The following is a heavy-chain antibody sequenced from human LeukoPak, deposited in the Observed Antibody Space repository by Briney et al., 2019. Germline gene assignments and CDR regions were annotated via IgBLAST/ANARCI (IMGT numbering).Heavy chain of an antibody. Sequence: PSETLSLTCTVSGDSISSYYWTWIRQPPGKGLEWIGYIFHSGTTSYNPSLKSRVTLSIDTSNNQFSLKLNSVTAADTAVYYCARHGAVAISYSFDIWGQGTMVTVSS. J-gene: IGHJ3*02. CDR1: GDSISSYY. V-gene: IGHV4-59*08. CDR2: IFHSGTT. D-gene: IGHD6-19*01. CDR3: ARHGAVAISYSFDI.